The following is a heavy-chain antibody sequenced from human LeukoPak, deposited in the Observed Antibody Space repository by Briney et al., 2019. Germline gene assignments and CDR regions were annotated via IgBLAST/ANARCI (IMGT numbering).Heavy chain of an antibody. D-gene: IGHD5-18*01. V-gene: IGHV3-48*01. CDR3: ARDWLGYSYGYFDH. Sequence: GGSLRLSCAASGFTFSSYSMNWVRQAPGKGLEWVSYISSSSSTIYYADSVKGRFTISRDNAKNSLYLQMNSLRAEDTAVYYCARDWLGYSYGYFDHWGQGTLVTVSS. J-gene: IGHJ5*02. CDR2: ISSSSSTI. CDR1: GFTFSSYS.